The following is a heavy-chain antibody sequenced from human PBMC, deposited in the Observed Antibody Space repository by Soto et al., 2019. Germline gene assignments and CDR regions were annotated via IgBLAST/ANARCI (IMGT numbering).Heavy chain of an antibody. CDR3: AAIGVEAYSFDY. J-gene: IGHJ4*02. D-gene: IGHD2-2*01. CDR1: GVSVRNITYY. Sequence: PSETLSLTCTVSGVSVRNITYYWGWIRQSPGKGLEWIGSIYYTGNTYYNPSLKSRVTISIDTSKKQFSLKLSSMTAADTAVYYCAAIGVEAYSFDYWGQGTLVTVSS. CDR2: IYYTGNT. V-gene: IGHV4-39*01.